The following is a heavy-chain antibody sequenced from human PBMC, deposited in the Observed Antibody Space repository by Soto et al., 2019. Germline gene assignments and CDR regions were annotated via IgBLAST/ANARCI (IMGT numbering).Heavy chain of an antibody. Sequence: QITLKVSGPMLIRPTQTLTLTCTFSGFSLSSSVGAVGWIRQLPGKALEWLALIYWDDDKAYSPSLKNTLTITKDTSKNQMVLTLTNVGPVDSGTYFCAHSTPHNSSQWFFDFWGLGTLVTVSS. CDR1: GFSLSSSVGA. CDR2: IYWDDDK. J-gene: IGHJ4*03. CDR3: AHSTPHNSSQWFFDF. D-gene: IGHD6-13*01. V-gene: IGHV2-5*02.